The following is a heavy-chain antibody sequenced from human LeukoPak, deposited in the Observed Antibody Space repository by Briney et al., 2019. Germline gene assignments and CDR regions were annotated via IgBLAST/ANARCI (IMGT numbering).Heavy chain of an antibody. CDR1: EVTFRRYW. Sequence: PGGSLRLSCAASEVTFRRYWMHWVRQVPGKGLVWVSRLNTDGSDTTYADSVKGRFTISRDNAKNTLYLQMNSLRVEDTAVYYCARKGSGFWSDNQAFDYWGQGTLVTVSS. CDR2: LNTDGSDT. J-gene: IGHJ4*02. D-gene: IGHD3-3*01. CDR3: ARKGSGFWSDNQAFDY. V-gene: IGHV3-74*01.